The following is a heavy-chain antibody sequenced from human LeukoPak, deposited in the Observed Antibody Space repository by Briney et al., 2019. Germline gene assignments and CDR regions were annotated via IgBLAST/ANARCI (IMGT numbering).Heavy chain of an antibody. J-gene: IGHJ4*02. D-gene: IGHD3-10*01. V-gene: IGHV4-4*09. CDR3: AKLGGNTRIDY. CDR1: GGSISSYY. Sequence: SETLSLTCTVSGGSISSYYWSWIRQPPGKGLECIGNIYSSGSTNYNPSLRSQVTISVDTSKNQFSLRLSSVTAADTAVYYCAKLGGNTRIDYWGQGTLVTVSS. CDR2: IYSSGST.